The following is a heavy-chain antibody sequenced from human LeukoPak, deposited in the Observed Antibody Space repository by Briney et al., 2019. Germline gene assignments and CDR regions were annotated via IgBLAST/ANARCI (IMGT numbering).Heavy chain of an antibody. J-gene: IGHJ4*02. Sequence: PGGSLRLSCAASGFTFNNYAMNWDRQAPGKGLEWVSSISGGGETTYYADSAKGRFTISRDNSQNTLYLQMNSLRAEDTAVYYCARDYADYVGYFFFDYWGQGTLVTVSS. CDR3: ARDYADYVGYFFFDY. D-gene: IGHD4-17*01. CDR1: GFTFNNYA. V-gene: IGHV3-23*01. CDR2: ISGGGETT.